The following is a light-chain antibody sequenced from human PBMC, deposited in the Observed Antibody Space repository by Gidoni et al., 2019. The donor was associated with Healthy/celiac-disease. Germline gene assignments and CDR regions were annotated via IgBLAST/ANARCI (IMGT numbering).Light chain of an antibody. Sequence: SYELTQTPSVSVTPGQTASITCSGDKLGDKYACWYQQKPGQSPLLVIYQDSKRPSGIPERFSGSNSGNTATLTISGTQAMDEADYYCQAWDSSTEVFGGGTKLTVL. CDR1: KLGDKY. CDR3: QAWDSSTEV. V-gene: IGLV3-1*01. J-gene: IGLJ2*01. CDR2: QDS.